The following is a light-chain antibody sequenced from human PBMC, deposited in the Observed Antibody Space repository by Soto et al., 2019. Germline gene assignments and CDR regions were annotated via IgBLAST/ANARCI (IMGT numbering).Light chain of an antibody. CDR2: WAS. Sequence: DIVMTQSPDSLAVSLGERATINCKSSQSVFYSSNNRNSLAWYQQKPGQPPKLLIYWASTRESGVPDRFSGSGSGTDFALAISSLQAEDVAVYYCQQYYSTPFTFGPGTKVDI. CDR3: QQYYSTPFT. CDR1: QSVFYSSNNRNS. V-gene: IGKV4-1*01. J-gene: IGKJ3*01.